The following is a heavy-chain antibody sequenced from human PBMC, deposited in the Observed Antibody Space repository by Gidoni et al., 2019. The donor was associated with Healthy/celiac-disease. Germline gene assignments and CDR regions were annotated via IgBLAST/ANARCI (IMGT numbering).Heavy chain of an antibody. V-gene: IGHV3-48*02. J-gene: IGHJ6*02. D-gene: IGHD6-13*01. Sequence: VQLGRPGGGLVQLGGSRRRSCAASGFTSSGLGRNWSRQAPGKGLECVSYISSSSSTIYYADSVKGRFTISRDNAKNSLYLQMNSLRDEDTAVYYCARDLLGSSSSRKYYYYYGMDVWGQGTTVTVSS. CDR2: ISSSSSTI. CDR1: GFTSSGLG. CDR3: ARDLLGSSSSRKYYYYYGMDV.